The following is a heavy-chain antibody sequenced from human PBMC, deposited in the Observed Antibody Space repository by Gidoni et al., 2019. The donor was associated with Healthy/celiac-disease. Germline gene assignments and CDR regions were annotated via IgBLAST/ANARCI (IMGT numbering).Heavy chain of an antibody. CDR3: ARRRVRGVIITAAYYYGMDV. Sequence: FASSAISWVRQAPGQGLEWMGGIIPIFGTANYAQKFQGRVTITADESTSTAYMELSSLRCEDTAVYYCARRRVRGVIITAAYYYGMDVWGQGTTVTVSS. CDR1: FASSA. V-gene: IGHV1-69*01. D-gene: IGHD3-10*01. CDR2: IIPIFGTA. J-gene: IGHJ6*02.